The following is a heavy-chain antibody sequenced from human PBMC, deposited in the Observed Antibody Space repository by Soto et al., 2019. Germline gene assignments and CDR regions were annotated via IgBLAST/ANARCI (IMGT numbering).Heavy chain of an antibody. CDR1: GLTFSSYG. V-gene: IGHV3-33*01. Sequence: GVSLRLSCAASGLTFSSYGMHWVRQAPGKGLEWVAVIWYDGSNKYYADSVKGRFTISRDNSKNTLYLQMNSLRAEDTAVYYCARDRNPYYDILTGYSRHYGTDVRGQGPTVTVSS. J-gene: IGHJ6*02. D-gene: IGHD3-9*01. CDR3: ARDRNPYYDILTGYSRHYGTDV. CDR2: IWYDGSNK.